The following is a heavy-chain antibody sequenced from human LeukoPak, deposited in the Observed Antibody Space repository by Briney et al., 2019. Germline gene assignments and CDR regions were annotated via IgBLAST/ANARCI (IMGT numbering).Heavy chain of an antibody. CDR2: IYHSGST. Sequence: SETLSLTCNVSGGSISSRSYYWSWLRQPPGKGLEWIATIYHSGSTYYNASLKSRVTISVDTSKSHLSLKLSSVTAADTAMYYCARYTGVNGYYFDYWGQGTLVTVSS. V-gene: IGHV4-39*02. D-gene: IGHD2-8*01. CDR1: GGSISSRSYY. J-gene: IGHJ4*02. CDR3: ARYTGVNGYYFDY.